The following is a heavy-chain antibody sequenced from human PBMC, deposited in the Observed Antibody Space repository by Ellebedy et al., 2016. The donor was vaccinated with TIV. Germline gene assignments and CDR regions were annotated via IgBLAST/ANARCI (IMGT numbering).Heavy chain of an antibody. CDR1: GHIFTTYG. CDR2: INTGNGNR. V-gene: IGHV1-3*04. CDR3: ATREWQDPMDV. D-gene: IGHD3-3*01. Sequence: ASVKVSXXASGHIFTTYGIHWVRQAPGQRPEWMGWINTGNGNRRYSQKFQGRITITRDTSATTAYMDLSGLMSEDTAVYYCATREWQDPMDVWGQGTTVTVSS. J-gene: IGHJ6*02.